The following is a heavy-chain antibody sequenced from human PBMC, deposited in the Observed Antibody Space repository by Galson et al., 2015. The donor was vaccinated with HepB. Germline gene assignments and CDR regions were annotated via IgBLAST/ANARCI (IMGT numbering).Heavy chain of an antibody. CDR1: GYSFTSYW. D-gene: IGHD3-22*01. Sequence: QSGAEVKKPGESLKISCKGSGYSFTSYWIGWVRQMPGKGLEWMGIIYPGDSDTRYSPSFQGQVTISADKSISTAYLQWSSLKASDTAMYYCARQEYYYDSSSYYYLDYWGQGTLVTVSS. CDR2: IYPGDSDT. J-gene: IGHJ4*02. V-gene: IGHV5-51*01. CDR3: ARQEYYYDSSSYYYLDY.